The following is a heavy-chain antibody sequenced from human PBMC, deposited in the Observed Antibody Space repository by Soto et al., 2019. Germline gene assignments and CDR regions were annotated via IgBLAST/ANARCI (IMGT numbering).Heavy chain of an antibody. Sequence: SETLSLTCAVSGGSSSSSNWWSWVRQPPGKGLEWIGEIYHSGGTNYNPSLKSRVTISVDKSKNQFSLSLSSVTAADTAVYYCARGRGYSYGLDPWGQGTLVTVSS. V-gene: IGHV4-4*02. CDR1: GGSSSSSNW. J-gene: IGHJ5*02. CDR3: ARGRGYSYGLDP. D-gene: IGHD5-18*01. CDR2: IYHSGGT.